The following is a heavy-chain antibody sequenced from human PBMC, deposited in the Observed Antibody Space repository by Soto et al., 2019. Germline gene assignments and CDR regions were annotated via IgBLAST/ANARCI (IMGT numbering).Heavy chain of an antibody. V-gene: IGHV3-11*06. CDR3: ARGSSVRGMNV. Sequence: SPGLPRAASGFNLSDFYMSWVRQAPGKGLEWVAYISGTDPYMKYADAVRGRFTISRDNAKNSVYLQMNSLRDDDTAVYYCARGSSVRGMNVWGQGTTVTVSS. D-gene: IGHD6-13*01. CDR1: GFNLSDFY. CDR2: ISGTDPYM. J-gene: IGHJ6*02.